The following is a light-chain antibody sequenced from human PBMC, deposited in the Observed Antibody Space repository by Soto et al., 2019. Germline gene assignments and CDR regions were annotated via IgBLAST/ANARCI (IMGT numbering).Light chain of an antibody. CDR3: SSYAGSTTYVV. Sequence: QSVLTQPASVSGSPGQSITISCTGTSSDVGSYNLVSWYQQHPGKAPKLMIYEDTKRPSGVSNRFSGSKSGNTASLTISGLQAEYEADYYCSSYAGSTTYVVFGGGTKLTVL. CDR2: EDT. V-gene: IGLV2-23*01. J-gene: IGLJ2*01. CDR1: SSDVGSYNL.